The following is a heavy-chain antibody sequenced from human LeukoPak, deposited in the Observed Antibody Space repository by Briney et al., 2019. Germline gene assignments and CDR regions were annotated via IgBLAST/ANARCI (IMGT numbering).Heavy chain of an antibody. CDR1: GYSFTSYW. CDR2: IYPGDSDT. J-gene: IGHJ4*02. CDR3: ARTALERRGDFDY. Sequence: GESLKISCKGSGYSFTSYWIGWVRQMPGKGLEWMGIIYPGDSDTRHSPSFQGQVTISADKSISTAYLQWSSLKASDTAMYYCARTALERRGDFDYWGQGTLVTVSS. V-gene: IGHV5-51*01. D-gene: IGHD1-1*01.